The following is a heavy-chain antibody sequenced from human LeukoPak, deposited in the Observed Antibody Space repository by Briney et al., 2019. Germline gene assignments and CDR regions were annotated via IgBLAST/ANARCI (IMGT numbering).Heavy chain of an antibody. CDR2: INHSGST. D-gene: IGHD6-6*01. CDR1: GGSFSGYY. Sequence: SETLSLACAVYGGSFSGYYWNWIRQPPGKGLEWIGEINHSGSTNYNPSLKSRITISVDTSKNQFSLKLSSVTAADTAVYYCARRTSSSSEYWGQGTLATVSS. V-gene: IGHV4-34*01. J-gene: IGHJ4*02. CDR3: ARRTSSSSEY.